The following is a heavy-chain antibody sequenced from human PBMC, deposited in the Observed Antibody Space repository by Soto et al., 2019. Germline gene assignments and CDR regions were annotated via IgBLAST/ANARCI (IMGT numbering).Heavy chain of an antibody. Sequence: WASVKVSCKASGGTFSSYAISWVRQAPGQGLEWMGGIIPIFGTANYAQKFQGRVTITADKSTSTAYMELSSLRSEDTAVYYCARGRYYYGSGSLYFDYWGQGTLVTVSS. CDR1: GGTFSSYA. CDR3: ARGRYYYGSGSLYFDY. V-gene: IGHV1-69*06. J-gene: IGHJ4*02. CDR2: IIPIFGTA. D-gene: IGHD3-10*01.